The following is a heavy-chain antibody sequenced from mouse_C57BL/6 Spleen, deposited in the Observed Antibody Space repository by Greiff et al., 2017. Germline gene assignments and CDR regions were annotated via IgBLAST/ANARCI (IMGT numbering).Heavy chain of an antibody. Sequence: VQLQQPGTELVKPGASVKLSCKASGYTFTSYWMRWVKQRPGQGLEGIGNINTSNGGTNYNEKFKSKATLTVDKSSSTAYMQISSLTSEDSAVYYCARGGGYYDYDGGYFDYWGQGTTLTVSS. V-gene: IGHV1-53*01. CDR3: ARGGGYYDYDGGYFDY. CDR2: INTSNGGT. CDR1: GYTFTSYW. J-gene: IGHJ2*01. D-gene: IGHD2-4*01.